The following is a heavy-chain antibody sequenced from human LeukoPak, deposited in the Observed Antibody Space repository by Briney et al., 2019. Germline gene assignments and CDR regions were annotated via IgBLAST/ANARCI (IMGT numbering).Heavy chain of an antibody. J-gene: IGHJ4*02. CDR3: ARGVGSSGSMYDY. CDR1: GGSFSGCY. D-gene: IGHD3-22*01. Sequence: SETLSLTCAVYGGSFSGCYWSWIRQPPGKGLEWIGEINHSGSTNYNPSLKRRVTISVDTSKNQFSLKLSSVTAADTAVYYCARGVGSSGSMYDYWGRGTLVTVSS. V-gene: IGHV4-34*01. CDR2: INHSGST.